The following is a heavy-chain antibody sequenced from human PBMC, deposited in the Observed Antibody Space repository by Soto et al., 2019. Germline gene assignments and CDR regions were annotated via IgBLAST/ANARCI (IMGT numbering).Heavy chain of an antibody. J-gene: IGHJ4*02. CDR3: ARTYDSNGYANEFDS. V-gene: IGHV4-59*12. CDR1: GRSITSYY. CDR2: IYDNGIT. Sequence: QVVLQESSPGLVKPSETLSLTCSVSGRSITSYYWSWVRQPPGKGLEWIGYIYDNGITSQNPSLKSRVTMSADTSQYQLSLKLTSVTVADTAVYYCARTYDSNGYANEFDSWGQGILVTVTS. D-gene: IGHD3-22*01.